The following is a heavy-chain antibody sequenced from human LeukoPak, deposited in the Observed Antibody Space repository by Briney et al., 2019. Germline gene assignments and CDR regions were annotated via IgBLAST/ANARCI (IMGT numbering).Heavy chain of an antibody. V-gene: IGHV4-59*01. CDR1: GGSTTPFF. CDR3: ARVGPRRDGYNADY. D-gene: IGHD5-24*01. J-gene: IGHJ4*02. CDR2: VHYSGST. Sequence: PSQTLSLTCTVSGGSTTPFFWGWSRQPPGTGREYIGYVHYSGSTNYNPSLKSRVTISVDTSKNQFSLKLNSVTAADTAVYYCARVGPRRDGYNADYWGQGTLVTVSS.